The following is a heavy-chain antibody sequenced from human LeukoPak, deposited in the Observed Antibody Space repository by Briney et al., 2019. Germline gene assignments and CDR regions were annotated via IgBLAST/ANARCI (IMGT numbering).Heavy chain of an antibody. D-gene: IGHD2/OR15-2a*01. CDR3: ATDFYRGRQFDY. CDR2: FDPEDVET. CDR1: GNTFTDLS. Sequence: ASVKVSCKVSGNTFTDLSMNWVRHAPGKGLEWMGGFDPEDVETIYAQKFQGRVTMTEDTSTETAYMELTSLRPEDTAVYYCATDFYRGRQFDYWGQGTLVTVSS. J-gene: IGHJ4*02. V-gene: IGHV1-24*01.